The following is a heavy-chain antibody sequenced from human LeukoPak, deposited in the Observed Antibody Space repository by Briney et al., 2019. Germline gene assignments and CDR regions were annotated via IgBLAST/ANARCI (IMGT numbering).Heavy chain of an antibody. CDR1: GFTFDDYG. D-gene: IGHD4-17*01. Sequence: GESLQISCAASGFTFDDYGMSWVRQAPGKGLEWVSGINWNGGSTGYADSVEGRFTIFRDNAKNSQYLQMNSLRVEDTALYYCARAQTYGDSRLLLDYWGQGTLVTVSS. CDR3: ARAQTYGDSRLLLDY. J-gene: IGHJ4*02. V-gene: IGHV3-20*04. CDR2: INWNGGST.